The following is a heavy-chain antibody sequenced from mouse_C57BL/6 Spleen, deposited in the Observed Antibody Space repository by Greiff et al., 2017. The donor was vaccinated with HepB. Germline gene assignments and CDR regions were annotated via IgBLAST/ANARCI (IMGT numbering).Heavy chain of an antibody. V-gene: IGHV1-80*01. D-gene: IGHD2-4*01. CDR2: IYPGDGDT. Sequence: VQLQESGAELVKPGASVKISCKASGYAFSSYWMNWVKQRPGKGLEWIGQIYPGDGDTNYNGKFKGKATLTADKSSSTAYMQLSSLTSEDSAVYFCARSPTYDYDGTYWGQGTLVTVSA. CDR1: GYAFSSYW. J-gene: IGHJ3*01. CDR3: ARSPTYDYDGTY.